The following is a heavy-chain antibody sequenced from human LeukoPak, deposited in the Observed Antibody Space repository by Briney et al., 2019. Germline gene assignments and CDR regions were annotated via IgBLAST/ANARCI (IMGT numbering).Heavy chain of an antibody. CDR3: ARYVAVAGTIKWFDP. V-gene: IGHV4-34*01. Sequence: SETLSLTCAVYGGSFSGSYWSWIRQPPGKGLEWIGEINHSGGTNYNPSLKSRVTISADTSKNQCSLKLSSVTAADTAVYYCARYVAVAGTIKWFDPWGQGTLVTVSS. CDR1: GGSFSGSY. CDR2: INHSGGT. J-gene: IGHJ5*02. D-gene: IGHD6-19*01.